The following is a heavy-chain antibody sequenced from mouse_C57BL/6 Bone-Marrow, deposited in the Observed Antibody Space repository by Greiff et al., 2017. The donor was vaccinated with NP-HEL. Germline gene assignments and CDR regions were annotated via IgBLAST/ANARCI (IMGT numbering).Heavy chain of an antibody. Sequence: EVQLVESGGDLVKPGGSLKLSCAASGFTFSSYGLSWVRQTPDKRLEWVATISSGGSYTYYPDSVQGRFTISRDNAKNTLYLQMSSLKSEDTAMYDWARHPAYYGKSYWGQGTTLTVSS. CDR3: ARHPAYYGKSY. J-gene: IGHJ2*01. CDR2: ISSGGSYT. CDR1: GFTFSSYG. D-gene: IGHD1-2*01. V-gene: IGHV5-6*01.